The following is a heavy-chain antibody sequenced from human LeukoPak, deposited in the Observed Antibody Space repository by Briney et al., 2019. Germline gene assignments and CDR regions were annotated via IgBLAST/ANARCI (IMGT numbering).Heavy chain of an antibody. CDR3: ARGGGTVTTKLVVLDAFDI. CDR2: ISAYNGNT. V-gene: IGHV1-18*01. J-gene: IGHJ3*02. CDR1: GYTFTSYG. Sequence: GASVKVSCKASGYTFTSYGISWVRQAPGQGLEWMGWISAYNGNTNYAQKLQGRVTMTTDTSTSTAYMELRSLRSDDTAVYYCARGGGTVTTKLVVLDAFDIWGQGTMVTVSS. D-gene: IGHD4-17*01.